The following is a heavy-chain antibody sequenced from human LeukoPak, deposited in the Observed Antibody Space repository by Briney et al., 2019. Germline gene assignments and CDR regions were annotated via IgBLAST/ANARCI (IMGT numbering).Heavy chain of an antibody. CDR1: GGSISSYY. V-gene: IGHV4-4*07. CDR2: IYFSGSS. J-gene: IGHJ4*02. Sequence: SETLSLTCTVSGGSISSYYWSWIRQPAGKGLEWIGHIYFSGSSNYNPSLKSRVTMSVDTSKSQFSLKLTSVTAADTAVYYCAREASYCGGDCLLDYWGQGTLVTVSS. D-gene: IGHD2-21*01. CDR3: AREASYCGGDCLLDY.